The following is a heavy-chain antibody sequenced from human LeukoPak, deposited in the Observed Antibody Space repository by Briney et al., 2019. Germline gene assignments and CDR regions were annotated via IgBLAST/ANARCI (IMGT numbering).Heavy chain of an antibody. Sequence: LSGGSLRRSCAASGFTFSSYAMSWVRQAPGKGLEWVSAIRGSGGSTYYADSVKGRFTISSDNSKNTLYLQMDSLRAEDTAVYYCAKGSGSYYLSAFDIWGQGTMVTVSS. CDR3: AKGSGSYYLSAFDI. CDR2: IRGSGGST. D-gene: IGHD1-26*01. V-gene: IGHV3-23*01. CDR1: GFTFSSYA. J-gene: IGHJ3*02.